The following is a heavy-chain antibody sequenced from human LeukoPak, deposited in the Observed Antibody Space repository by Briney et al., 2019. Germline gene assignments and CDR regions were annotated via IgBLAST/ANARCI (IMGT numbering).Heavy chain of an antibody. CDR1: GFTFSSYG. J-gene: IGHJ4*02. D-gene: IGHD6-13*01. CDR2: VRYDGSNK. V-gene: IGHV3-30*02. Sequence: GGSLRLSCAASGFTFSSYGMHWVRQAPGKGLEWVAFVRYDGSNKYYADSVKGRFTISRDNPKNTLYVQMNSLRSEDTAVYYCAKAPRISSTWYYFDYWGQGTLVTVSS. CDR3: AKAPRISSTWYYFDY.